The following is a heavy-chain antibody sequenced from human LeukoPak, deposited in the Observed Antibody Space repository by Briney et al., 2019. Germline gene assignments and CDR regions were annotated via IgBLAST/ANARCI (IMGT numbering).Heavy chain of an antibody. CDR2: ISRRGTTT. Sequence: GGSLRLSCAASGFTFSSYEMNWVRQAPGKGLEWVSYISRRGTTTYYADSVKGRFTISRDDAKNSLYLHMNSLRVEDTAVYYCARLYSSSSGPRASDYWGQGTLVTVS. CDR3: ARLYSSSSGPRASDY. CDR1: GFTFSSYE. J-gene: IGHJ4*02. D-gene: IGHD6-6*01. V-gene: IGHV3-48*03.